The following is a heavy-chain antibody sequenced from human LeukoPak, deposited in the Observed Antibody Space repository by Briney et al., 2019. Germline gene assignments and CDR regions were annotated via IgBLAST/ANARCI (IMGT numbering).Heavy chain of an antibody. V-gene: IGHV4-34*01. CDR2: SSDSGGT. CDR1: GESLNGHY. D-gene: IGHD2-8*01. Sequence: PSETLSLTCAVYGESLNGHYWSWIRQPPGKGLEWIGESSDSGGTKFNPPLKSRVTISADTSKNQFSLKLSSVTAADTAVYYCAKNGQSGFSFDPWGQGTLVTVSS. J-gene: IGHJ5*02. CDR3: AKNGQSGFSFDP.